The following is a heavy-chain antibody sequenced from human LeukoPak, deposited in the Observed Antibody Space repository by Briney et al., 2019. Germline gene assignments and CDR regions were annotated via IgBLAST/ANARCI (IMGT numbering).Heavy chain of an antibody. CDR3: ARDLSDSSWYNYYYGMDV. V-gene: IGHV3-21*01. Sequence: GGSLRLSCAASGFTFSSYSMNWVRQAPGKGLEWVSSISSSSSYIYYADSVKGRFTISRDNAKNSLYLQMNSLRAEDTAVYYCARDLSDSSWYNYYYGMDVWGQGTTVTVSS. CDR2: ISSSSSYI. J-gene: IGHJ6*02. D-gene: IGHD6-13*01. CDR1: GFTFSSYS.